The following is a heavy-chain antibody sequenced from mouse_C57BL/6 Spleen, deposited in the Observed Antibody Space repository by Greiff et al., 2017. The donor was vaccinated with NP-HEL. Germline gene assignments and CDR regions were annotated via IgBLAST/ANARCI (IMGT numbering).Heavy chain of an antibody. D-gene: IGHD1-1*01. Sequence: EVQLQQSGAELVKPGASVKLSCTASGFNIKDYYMHWVKQRTEQGLEWIGRIDPEDGETKYDPKFQGKATITADTSSNTAYLQLSSLTSEDTAVEYCARDDGSRDGFAYWGQGTLVTVSA. CDR2: IDPEDGET. CDR1: GFNIKDYY. J-gene: IGHJ3*01. CDR3: ARDDGSRDGFAY. V-gene: IGHV14-2*01.